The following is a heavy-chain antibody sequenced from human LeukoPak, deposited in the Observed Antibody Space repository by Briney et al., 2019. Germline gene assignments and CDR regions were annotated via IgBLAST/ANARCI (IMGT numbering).Heavy chain of an antibody. CDR2: IRYDGSNK. CDR3: AKDRFLAAAYYFDY. D-gene: IGHD6-13*01. Sequence: GGSLRLSCAASGFTFSSYGMHWVRQAPGKGLEWVAFIRYDGSNKYYADSVKGRFTISRDNSKNTLYLQMNSLRAEDTAVYYCAKDRFLAAAYYFDYRGQGTLVTVSS. J-gene: IGHJ4*02. CDR1: GFTFSSYG. V-gene: IGHV3-30*02.